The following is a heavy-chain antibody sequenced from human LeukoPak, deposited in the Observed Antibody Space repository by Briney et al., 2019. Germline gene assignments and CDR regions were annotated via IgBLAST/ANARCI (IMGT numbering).Heavy chain of an antibody. CDR2: IYYSGST. D-gene: IGHD1-1*01. Sequence: SETLSLTCTVSGGSISSGGYYWSWIRQHPGKGLEWIGSIYYSGSTDYNPSLQGRVTISLDTSRNQFSLKLSSVTAADTAVYYCASGDNDPLFDYWGQGTLVTVSS. V-gene: IGHV4-31*03. J-gene: IGHJ4*02. CDR1: GGSISSGGYY. CDR3: ASGDNDPLFDY.